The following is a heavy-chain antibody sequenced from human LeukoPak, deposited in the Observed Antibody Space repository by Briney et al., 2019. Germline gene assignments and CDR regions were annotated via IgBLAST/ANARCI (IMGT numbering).Heavy chain of an antibody. V-gene: IGHV3-30*02. J-gene: IGHJ3*01. CDR1: AFTFNTYG. Sequence: PGGSLRLSCTATAFTFNTYGMHWVRQGPGKGLDWVAFIRSDGNNRFYADSVKGRFTVSRDNSKNTLFLQMNSLRPEDTAIYYCAREGLGAFDLWGQGTVVTVSS. D-gene: IGHD3-16*01. CDR2: IRSDGNNR. CDR3: AREGLGAFDL.